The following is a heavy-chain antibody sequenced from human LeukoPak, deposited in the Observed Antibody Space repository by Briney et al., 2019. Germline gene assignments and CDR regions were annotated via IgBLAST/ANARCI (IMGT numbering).Heavy chain of an antibody. CDR1: GGSVTTTNW. CDR3: ARLQGALTTVGPVLDWYFDL. CDR2: VHLDGRT. Sequence: DPSETLSLTCGVSGGSVTTTNWWTWVRQPPGKGLEWIGEVHLDGRTNYNPSLESRLTMSVDLSENHISLKLSSVTAADTAVYYCARLQGALTTVGPVLDWYFDLWGRGTLVTVSS. D-gene: IGHD4-23*01. V-gene: IGHV4-4*02. J-gene: IGHJ2*01.